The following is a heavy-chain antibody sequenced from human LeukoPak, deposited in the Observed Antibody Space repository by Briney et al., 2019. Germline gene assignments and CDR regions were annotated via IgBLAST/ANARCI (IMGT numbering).Heavy chain of an antibody. D-gene: IGHD3-10*01. CDR2: ISSSSSTI. CDR3: AREQLLWFGELLPAWYYYGMDV. Sequence: GGSLRLSCAASGFTFSSYSMNRVRQAPGKGLEWVSYISSSSSTIYYADSVKGRFTISRDNAKNSLYLQMNSLRAEDTAVYYCAREQLLWFGELLPAWYYYGMDVWGQGTTVTVSS. J-gene: IGHJ6*02. CDR1: GFTFSSYS. V-gene: IGHV3-48*04.